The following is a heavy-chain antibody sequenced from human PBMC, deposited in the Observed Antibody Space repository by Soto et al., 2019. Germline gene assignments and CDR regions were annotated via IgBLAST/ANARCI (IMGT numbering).Heavy chain of an antibody. Sequence: SETLSLTCAVYGGSFSGYYWSWIRQPPGKGLEWIGEINHSGSTNYNPSLKSRVTISVDTSKSQFSLKLSSVTAADTAVYYCARITMVRGVVYYYYYGMDVWGQGTTVTVSS. CDR3: ARITMVRGVVYYYYYGMDV. V-gene: IGHV4-34*01. CDR1: GGSFSGYY. D-gene: IGHD3-10*01. J-gene: IGHJ6*02. CDR2: INHSGST.